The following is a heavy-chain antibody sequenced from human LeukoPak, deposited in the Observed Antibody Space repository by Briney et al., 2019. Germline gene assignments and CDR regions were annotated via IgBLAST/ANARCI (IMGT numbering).Heavy chain of an antibody. J-gene: IGHJ4*02. D-gene: IGHD5-12*01. CDR1: GGSFSGYY. CDR2: INHSGGT. V-gene: IGHV4-34*01. Sequence: SETPSLTCAVYGGSFSGYYWSWIRQPPGKGLEWIGEINHSGGTNYNPSLKSRVTISVDTSKNQFSLKLSSVTAADTAVYYCARERWLRLDYWGQGTLVTVSS. CDR3: ARERWLRLDY.